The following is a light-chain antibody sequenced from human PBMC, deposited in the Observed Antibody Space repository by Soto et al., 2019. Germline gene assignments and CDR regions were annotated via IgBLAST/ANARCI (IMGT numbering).Light chain of an antibody. V-gene: IGKV1-39*01. Sequence: DIQMTQSPSSLSASVGDRVTITCRTSQSISTYLNWYQQRPGKAPKLLIYAASNLQTGVPSRFSGRGSGTDFALTISSLQPEDSATYLCQQSYSIPYTFGQGTKLEI. CDR3: QQSYSIPYT. J-gene: IGKJ2*01. CDR2: AAS. CDR1: QSISTY.